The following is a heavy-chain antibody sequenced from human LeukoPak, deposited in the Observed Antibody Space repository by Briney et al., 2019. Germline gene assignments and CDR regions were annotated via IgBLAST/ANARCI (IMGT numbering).Heavy chain of an antibody. CDR1: GYTFTSYY. V-gene: IGHV1-46*01. D-gene: IGHD6-6*01. Sequence: EASVKVSCKASGYTFTSYYMHWVRQAPGQGLEWMGKINPSDGSTRYAQKFQGRVTMTRDMSTSTVYMELSSLRSEDTAVYYCARALARLSWFDPWGQGTLVTVSS. J-gene: IGHJ5*02. CDR2: INPSDGST. CDR3: ARALARLSWFDP.